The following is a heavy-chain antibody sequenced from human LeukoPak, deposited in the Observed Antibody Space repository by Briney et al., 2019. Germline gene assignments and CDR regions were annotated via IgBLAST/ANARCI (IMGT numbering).Heavy chain of an antibody. V-gene: IGHV1-2*06. CDR2: VKPKSGDS. CDR3: ARDRGVPGPGNALDI. D-gene: IGHD2-8*01. Sequence: ASVKVSCKASGYTFTSYDINWARQAPGQGLEWLGQVKPKSGDSDFVQKFRGRVTVTTDVSTTTIHMELSNLRSDDTAVYYCARDRGVPGPGNALDIWGQGTMVTVSS. CDR1: GYTFTSYD. J-gene: IGHJ3*02.